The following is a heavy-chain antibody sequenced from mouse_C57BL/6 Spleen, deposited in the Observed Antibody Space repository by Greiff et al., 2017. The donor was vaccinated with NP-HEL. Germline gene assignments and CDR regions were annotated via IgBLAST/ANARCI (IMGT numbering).Heavy chain of an antibody. J-gene: IGHJ2*01. Sequence: DVHLVESGGGLVKPGGSLKLSCAASGFTFSDYGMHWVRQAPEKGLEWVAYISSGSSTIYYADTVKGRFTISRDNAKNTLFLQMTSLRSEDTAMYYCARDYDYDDGAHYFDYWGQGTTLTVSS. D-gene: IGHD2-4*01. CDR3: ARDYDYDDGAHYFDY. CDR2: ISSGSSTI. V-gene: IGHV5-17*01. CDR1: GFTFSDYG.